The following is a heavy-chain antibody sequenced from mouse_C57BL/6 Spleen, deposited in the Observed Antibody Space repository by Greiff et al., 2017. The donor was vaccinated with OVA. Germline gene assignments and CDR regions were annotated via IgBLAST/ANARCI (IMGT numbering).Heavy chain of an antibody. J-gene: IGHJ2*01. V-gene: IGHV5-9-1*02. Sequence: EVQGVESGEGLVKPGGSLKLSCAASGFTFSSYAMSWVRQTPEKRLEWVAYISSGGDYIYYADTVKGRFTISRDNARNTLYQQMSSLKSEDTAMDYGTREGTIVPNYFDYWGQGTTRTVSS. CDR1: GFTFSSYA. CDR2: ISSGGDYI. CDR3: TREGTIVPNYFDY. D-gene: IGHD5-1*01.